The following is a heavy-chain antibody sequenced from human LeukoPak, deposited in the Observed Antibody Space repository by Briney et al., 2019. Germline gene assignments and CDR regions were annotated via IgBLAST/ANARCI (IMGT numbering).Heavy chain of an antibody. CDR1: GFTFSDYY. CDR2: ISSSGSTI. J-gene: IGHJ6*04. CDR3: ARDDGSGSYYSYHYGMDV. Sequence: PGGSLRLSCAASGFTFSDYYMSWIRQAPGKGLEWVSYISSSGSTIYYADSVKGRFTISRDNAKNSLYLQMNSLRAEDTAVYYCARDDGSGSYYSYHYGMDVWGKGTTVTVSS. D-gene: IGHD3-10*01. V-gene: IGHV3-11*04.